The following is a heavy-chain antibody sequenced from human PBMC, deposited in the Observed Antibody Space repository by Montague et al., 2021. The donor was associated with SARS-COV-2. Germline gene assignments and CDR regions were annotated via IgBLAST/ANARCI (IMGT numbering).Heavy chain of an antibody. D-gene: IGHD6-13*01. J-gene: IGHJ6*02. Sequence: PALVKPTQTLTLTCTFSGFSLSTSGMCVSWIRQPPGKALEWLALXDWDDDKYYSTSLKTRLTISKDTSKNQVVLTMTNMDPVDTATYYCARILGGTQLAPPYYYYYGMDVWGQGTTVTVSS. CDR2: XDWDDDK. V-gene: IGHV2-70*01. CDR1: GFSLSTSGMC. CDR3: ARILGGTQLAPPYYYYYGMDV.